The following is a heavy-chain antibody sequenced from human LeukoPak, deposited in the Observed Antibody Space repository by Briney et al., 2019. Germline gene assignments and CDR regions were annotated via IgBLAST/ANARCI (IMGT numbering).Heavy chain of an antibody. CDR2: IYYSGST. D-gene: IGHD3-16*01. CDR3: AGGAASYLGY. CDR1: GGSISSYY. Sequence: SETLSLTCTVSGGSISSYYWSWIRQPPGKGLEWIGYIYYSGSTNYNPSLKSRVTISVDTSKNQFSLKLSSVTAADTAVYYCAGGAASYLGYWGQGTLVTVSS. J-gene: IGHJ4*02. V-gene: IGHV4-59*01.